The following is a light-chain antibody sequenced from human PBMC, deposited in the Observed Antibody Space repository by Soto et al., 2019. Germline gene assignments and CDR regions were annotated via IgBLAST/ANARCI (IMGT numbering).Light chain of an antibody. Sequence: IQLTQSPSSLSASVGDRVTITCRASQGISSYLAWYQQKPGKAPKLLIYAASTLESGVPSRFSGSGSGTDFTLTISSLHPEDFATYYCQQFDSSPWTFGQGTRLEI. CDR1: QGISSY. V-gene: IGKV1-9*01. CDR3: QQFDSSPWT. CDR2: AAS. J-gene: IGKJ5*01.